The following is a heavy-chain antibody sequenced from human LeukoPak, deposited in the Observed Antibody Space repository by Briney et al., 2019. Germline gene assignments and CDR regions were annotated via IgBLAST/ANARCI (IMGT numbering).Heavy chain of an antibody. J-gene: IGHJ4*02. CDR2: SSAYNSNT. Sequence: ASVKVSCKASGYTFTSYGISWVRQAPGQGLEWMGWSSAYNSNTNYAQKLQGRVTMTTDTSTSTDYMELRSLRSDDTAVYYCARAAVTIYSPNDYWGQGTLVTVSS. CDR3: ARAAVTIYSPNDY. D-gene: IGHD5-12*01. CDR1: GYTFTSYG. V-gene: IGHV1-18*01.